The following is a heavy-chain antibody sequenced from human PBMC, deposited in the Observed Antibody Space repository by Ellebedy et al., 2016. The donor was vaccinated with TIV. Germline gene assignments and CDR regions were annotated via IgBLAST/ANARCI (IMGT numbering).Heavy chain of an antibody. J-gene: IGHJ5*02. Sequence: GESLKISCAAWGFSFCNFWMSWVRQAPGKGLEWVAHIKTDGSETYYVDSVKGRFTISRENAKNALFLQMDGLRVDDSALYYCVGFGVFNLWGQGARSPSPQ. CDR3: VGFGVFNL. CDR1: GFSFCNFW. V-gene: IGHV3-7*01. CDR2: IKTDGSET. D-gene: IGHD3-3*01.